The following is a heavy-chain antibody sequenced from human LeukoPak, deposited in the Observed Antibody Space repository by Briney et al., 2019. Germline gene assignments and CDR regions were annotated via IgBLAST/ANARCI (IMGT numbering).Heavy chain of an antibody. Sequence: GGSLRLSCVASGFPFSSYWMTWVRQAPGKGLEWVANIKQDGSKKSYVDSVKGRFTTSRDNAKNSLYLQMNSLRAEDTAIYYCTRVGYIDEGIDYWGQGTLVTVSS. J-gene: IGHJ4*02. D-gene: IGHD5-24*01. V-gene: IGHV3-7*04. CDR3: TRVGYIDEGIDY. CDR1: GFPFSSYW. CDR2: IKQDGSKK.